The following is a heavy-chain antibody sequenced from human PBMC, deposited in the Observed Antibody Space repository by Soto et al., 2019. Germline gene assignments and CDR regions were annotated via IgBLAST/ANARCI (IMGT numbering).Heavy chain of an antibody. J-gene: IGHJ4*02. Sequence: SETLSLTCTVSGGSLSSSSYYWGWIRQPPGKGLEWIGYIFHSGSTYYNPSLKSRVTISVDRSKNQFSLKLSSVTAADTAVYYCARAGDSSGPVALGYWGQGTLVTVSS. D-gene: IGHD6-19*01. V-gene: IGHV4-39*07. CDR1: GGSLSSSSYY. CDR3: ARAGDSSGPVALGY. CDR2: IFHSGST.